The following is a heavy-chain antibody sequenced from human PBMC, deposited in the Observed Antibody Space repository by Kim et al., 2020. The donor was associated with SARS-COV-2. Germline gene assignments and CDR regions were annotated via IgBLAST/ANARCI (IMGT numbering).Heavy chain of an antibody. CDR1: GGSISSGGYY. J-gene: IGHJ6*02. V-gene: IGHV4-31*03. CDR2: IYYSGST. Sequence: SETLSLTCTVSGGSISSGGYYWSWIRQHPGKGLEWIGYIYYSGSTYYNPSLKSRVTISVDTSKNQFSLKLSSVTAADTAVYYCARDGGIYGSGSYYFRPKENYYYYGMDVWGQGTTVTVSS. CDR3: ARDGGIYGSGSYYFRPKENYYYYGMDV. D-gene: IGHD3-10*01.